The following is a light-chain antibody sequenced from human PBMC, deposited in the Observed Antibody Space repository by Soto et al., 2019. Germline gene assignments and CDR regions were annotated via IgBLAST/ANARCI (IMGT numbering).Light chain of an antibody. CDR2: GGG. Sequence: QSALTQPASVSGSPGQSITLSCTGTSSDVGSYNLVSWYQQHPGKAPKLMISGGGKRPSGVSNRFSGSKFGNTASLTISGLQAEDEADYYCCSFAGGSTYVFGTGTKVT. V-gene: IGLV2-23*01. CDR1: SSDVGSYNL. J-gene: IGLJ1*01. CDR3: CSFAGGSTYV.